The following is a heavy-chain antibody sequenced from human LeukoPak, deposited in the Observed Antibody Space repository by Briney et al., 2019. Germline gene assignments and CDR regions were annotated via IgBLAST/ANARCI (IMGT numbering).Heavy chain of an antibody. J-gene: IGHJ4*02. V-gene: IGHV1-18*01. CDR2: ISAYNGNT. CDR3: ARARGDFWSGYYTHLDY. D-gene: IGHD3-3*01. CDR1: GYTFTSYG. Sequence: ASVKVSCKASGYTFTSYGISWVRQAPGQGLEWMGWISAYNGNTNYAQKLQGRVTMTTDTSTSTACMELRSLRSDDTAVYYCARARGDFWSGYYTHLDYWGQGTLVNVSS.